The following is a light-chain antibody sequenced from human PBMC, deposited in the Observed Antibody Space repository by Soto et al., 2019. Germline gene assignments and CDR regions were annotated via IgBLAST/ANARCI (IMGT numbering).Light chain of an antibody. CDR3: QEYNNWPPIA. CDR2: DVS. V-gene: IGKV3-15*01. CDR1: QTVGTH. Sequence: TQSPATLSASPGESAALSCRASQTVGTHLAWYQQKPGLAPRLLIYDVSTRAPGVPGRFSGSGSETEFTLTISSLQSDDFAVYYCQEYNNWPPIAFGQGTRREIK. J-gene: IGKJ5*01.